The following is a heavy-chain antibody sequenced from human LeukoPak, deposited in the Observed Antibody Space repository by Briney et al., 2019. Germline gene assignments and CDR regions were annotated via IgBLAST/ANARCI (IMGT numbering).Heavy chain of an antibody. CDR2: ISYDGSNK. Sequence: GGSLRLSCAASGFTFSSYAMHWVRQAPGKGLEWVAVISYDGSNKYYADSVKGRFTISRDNSKNTLYLQMNSLRAEDTAVYYCAKGALTGTTAWFDPWGQGTLVTVSS. J-gene: IGHJ5*02. V-gene: IGHV3-30-3*01. CDR3: AKGALTGTTAWFDP. D-gene: IGHD1-7*01. CDR1: GFTFSSYA.